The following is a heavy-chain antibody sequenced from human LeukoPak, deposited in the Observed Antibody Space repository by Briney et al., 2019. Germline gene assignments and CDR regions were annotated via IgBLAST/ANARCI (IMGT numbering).Heavy chain of an antibody. V-gene: IGHV3-21*04. CDR1: GFSFSSYN. J-gene: IGHJ4*02. D-gene: IGHD3-9*01. CDR2: ITTSSSYT. Sequence: GGSLRLSCEASGFSFSSYNMDWVRQTPGKGLEWISSITTSSSYTFYADSVKGRFTISRDNSKNTLYLQMNSLRAEDTAVYYCAKVYDWLLFDYWGQGTLVTVSS. CDR3: AKVYDWLLFDY.